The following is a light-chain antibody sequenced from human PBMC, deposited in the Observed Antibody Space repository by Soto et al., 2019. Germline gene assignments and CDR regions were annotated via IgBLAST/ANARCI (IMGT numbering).Light chain of an antibody. CDR2: DTS. Sequence: VMKQSLATLSVSPGEGATLSCRASQGIGDTLAWYQHKPGQTPILLIYDTSTRATGVPTRFSGSGSGTDFTLTISSQQPEDSATYYCQQLTSFPLTFGGGTKVDIK. V-gene: IGKV3-15*01. CDR3: QQLTSFPLT. CDR1: QGIGDT. J-gene: IGKJ4*02.